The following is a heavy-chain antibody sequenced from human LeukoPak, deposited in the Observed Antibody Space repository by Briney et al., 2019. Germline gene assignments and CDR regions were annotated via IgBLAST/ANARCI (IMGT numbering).Heavy chain of an antibody. V-gene: IGHV3-48*03. J-gene: IGHJ4*02. CDR2: ISSSGNTI. Sequence: PGGSLRLSCAASGFTFSGYEMNWVRQAPGKGLEWVSYISSSGNTIDYADSVKGRFTISRDNAKNSLYLQMKTLRADDTADYYCGRERASSFDYWGQGTLVTVSP. CDR3: GRERASSFDY. CDR1: GFTFSGYE. D-gene: IGHD1-26*01.